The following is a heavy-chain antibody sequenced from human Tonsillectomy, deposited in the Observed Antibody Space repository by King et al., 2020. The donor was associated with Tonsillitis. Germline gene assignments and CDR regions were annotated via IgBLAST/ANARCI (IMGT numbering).Heavy chain of an antibody. V-gene: IGHV1-18*04. CDR1: GYTFTSYG. CDR2: ISAYNGNT. CDR3: AREAYYYHILTGYPSGWFDP. Sequence: QLVQSGAEVKKPGASVKVSCKASGYTFTSYGISWVRQAPGQGLEWMGWISAYNGNTNYAQKLQGRVTMTTDTSTSTAYMELRSLRSDDTAVYYCAREAYYYHILTGYPSGWFDPWGQGTLVTVSS. D-gene: IGHD3-9*01. J-gene: IGHJ5*02.